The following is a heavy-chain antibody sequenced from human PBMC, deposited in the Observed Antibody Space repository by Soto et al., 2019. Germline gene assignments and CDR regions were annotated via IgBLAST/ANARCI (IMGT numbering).Heavy chain of an antibody. J-gene: IGHJ3*02. V-gene: IGHV4-39*01. CDR3: ARHFPPLHLGELSWGDAFDI. D-gene: IGHD3-16*02. Sequence: SETLSLTCSVSGGSISSSNYYWGWIRQPPGKGLEWIGSINYSGSTYYNPSLKSRFTISVDTSKNQFSLKLSSLTAADTSVYYCARHFPPLHLGELSWGDAFDIWGQGTMVTVSS. CDR1: GGSISSSNYY. CDR2: INYSGST.